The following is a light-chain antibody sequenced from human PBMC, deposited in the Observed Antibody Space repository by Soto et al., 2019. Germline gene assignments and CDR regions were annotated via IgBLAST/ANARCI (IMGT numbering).Light chain of an antibody. CDR3: QQSSRMPP. J-gene: IGKJ4*01. CDR2: HTS. V-gene: IGKV1-39*01. Sequence: DLPLTQSPSSLSASVGDRVTITCRSSQNINTYLNWYQQRPGEPPKLLIYHTSSLKSGVPSRFSGSASATAFTLTISSLQPEDFGTYYCQQSSRMPPFGGGTKLDIK. CDR1: QNINTY.